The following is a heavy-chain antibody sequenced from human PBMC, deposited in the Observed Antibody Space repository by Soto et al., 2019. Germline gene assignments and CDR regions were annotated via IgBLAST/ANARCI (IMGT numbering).Heavy chain of an antibody. V-gene: IGHV1-2*04. Sequence: GASVKVSCKASGYSFTDYHIHWVRQAPGQGLEWLGRINPKSGGTSTAQKFQGWVTMTTDTSISTASMELTRLTSDDTAIYYCARGDSTDCSNGVCSFFYNHDMDIWGQGTTVTVSS. CDR1: GYSFTDYH. D-gene: IGHD2-8*01. CDR3: ARGDSTDCSNGVCSFFYNHDMDI. CDR2: INPKSGGT. J-gene: IGHJ6*02.